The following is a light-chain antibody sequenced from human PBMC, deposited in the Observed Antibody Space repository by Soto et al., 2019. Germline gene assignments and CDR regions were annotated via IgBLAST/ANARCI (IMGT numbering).Light chain of an antibody. Sequence: DIQMTQSPSSLSASVGDRVTIACRASQGLSNYLAWYQQKPGKVPKLLIYAASTLQSGVPSRFSGSGSGTDFTLTISSLQPEDVATYYCQKYNSDPYTFGQGTQLEIK. V-gene: IGKV1-27*01. CDR3: QKYNSDPYT. CDR2: AAS. J-gene: IGKJ2*01. CDR1: QGLSNY.